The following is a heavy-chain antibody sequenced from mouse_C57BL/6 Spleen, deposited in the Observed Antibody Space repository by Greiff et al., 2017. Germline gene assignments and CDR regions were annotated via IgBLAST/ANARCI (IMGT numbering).Heavy chain of an antibody. D-gene: IGHD1-1*01. V-gene: IGHV1-53*01. CDR3: ARDTTGAMDY. CDR2: INPSNGGT. CDR1: GYTFTSYW. Sequence: QVQLQQPGTELVKPGASVKLSCKASGYTFTSYWMHWVKQRPGQGLEWIGNINPSNGGTNYNEKFKSKATLTVDTSSSTAYMELHSLTSEDSAVYFCARDTTGAMDYWGQGTSVTVSS. J-gene: IGHJ4*01.